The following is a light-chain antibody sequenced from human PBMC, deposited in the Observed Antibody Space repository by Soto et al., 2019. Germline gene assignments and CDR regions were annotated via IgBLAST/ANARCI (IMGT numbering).Light chain of an antibody. CDR2: THN. Sequence: QSVLTQPPSASGTPGQRVTISCSGSSSNIGSNSVSWYQQLPGTAPKLLIYTHNQRPSGVPDRFSGSKSGTSASLAISGLQSEDEADYYCSAWDDNLNGPVFGGGTKLTVL. CDR1: SSNIGSNS. V-gene: IGLV1-44*01. J-gene: IGLJ2*01. CDR3: SAWDDNLNGPV.